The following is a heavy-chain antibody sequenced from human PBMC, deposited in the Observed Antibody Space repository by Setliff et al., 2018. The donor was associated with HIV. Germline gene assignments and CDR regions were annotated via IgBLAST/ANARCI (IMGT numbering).Heavy chain of an antibody. J-gene: IGHJ6*03. D-gene: IGHD3-10*01. Sequence: SETLSLTCTVSGDSINSGGYYWTWIRQPPGKGLEWIGEISHSGSTNYNPSLRSRVTMSVDKSNNQFSLKLSSVTAADTAVYYCARDYYDDTYYSPGIYYLYYMDVWGKGTTVTVSS. V-gene: IGHV4-39*07. CDR2: ISHSGST. CDR3: ARDYYDDTYYSPGIYYLYYMDV. CDR1: GDSINSGGYY.